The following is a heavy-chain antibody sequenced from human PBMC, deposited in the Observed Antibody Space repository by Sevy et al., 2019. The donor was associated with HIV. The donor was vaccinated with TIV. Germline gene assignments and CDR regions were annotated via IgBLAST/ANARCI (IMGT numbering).Heavy chain of an antibody. D-gene: IGHD3-3*01. Sequence: SETLSLTCAVSGGSISTNNWWSWVRQSPGEGLEWIGEIHHSGSTNYNPSLKSRVTMSVDKCKNQFSLKLTSVTAADTAVYYCARDLNDFWSGPLDVWGQGTTVTVSS. CDR2: IHHSGST. CDR1: GGSISTNNW. V-gene: IGHV4-4*02. J-gene: IGHJ6*02. CDR3: ARDLNDFWSGPLDV.